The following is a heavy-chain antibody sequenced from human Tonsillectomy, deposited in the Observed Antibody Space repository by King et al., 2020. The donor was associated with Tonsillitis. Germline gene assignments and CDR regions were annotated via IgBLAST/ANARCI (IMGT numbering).Heavy chain of an antibody. D-gene: IGHD2-8*01. CDR1: GYTFTSYY. V-gene: IGHV1-46*03. J-gene: IGHJ4*02. CDR2: INPSGGST. CDR3: ARAGSIVLMVYAIFY. Sequence: VQLVQSGAEVKKPGASVKVSCKASGYTFTSYYMHWVRQAPGQGLEWRGIINPSGGSTSYAQKFQGRVTMTRDTSTSTVYMELSSLRSEDTAVYYCARAGSIVLMVYAIFYWGQGTLVTVSS.